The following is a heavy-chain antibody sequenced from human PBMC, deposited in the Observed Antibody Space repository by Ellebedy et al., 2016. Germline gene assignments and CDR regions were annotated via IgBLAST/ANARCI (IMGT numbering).Heavy chain of an antibody. Sequence: GGSLRLSXAASGFTFSSYGMHWVRQAPGKGLEWVAVIWYDGSNKYYADSVKGRFTISRDNSKNTLYLQMNSLRAEDTAVYYCARDRGEWELLPDGMDVWGQGTTVTVSS. CDR3: ARDRGEWELLPDGMDV. CDR1: GFTFSSYG. J-gene: IGHJ6*02. D-gene: IGHD1-26*01. V-gene: IGHV3-33*01. CDR2: IWYDGSNK.